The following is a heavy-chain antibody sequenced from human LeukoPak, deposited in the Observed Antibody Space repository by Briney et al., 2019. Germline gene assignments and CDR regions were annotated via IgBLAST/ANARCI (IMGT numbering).Heavy chain of an antibody. J-gene: IGHJ4*02. CDR3: ARDGRDGYNQKYFDY. CDR2: ISFDGSNK. V-gene: IGHV3-30*03. CDR1: GFTFSNFA. Sequence: PGGSLRLSCAASGFTFSNFAMHWVRQAPGKGLQWVAVISFDGSNKYYADSVRGRFSISRDNSKDTLHLQMNSLRAEDTAVYYCARDGRDGYNQKYFDYWGQGTLVTVSS. D-gene: IGHD5-24*01.